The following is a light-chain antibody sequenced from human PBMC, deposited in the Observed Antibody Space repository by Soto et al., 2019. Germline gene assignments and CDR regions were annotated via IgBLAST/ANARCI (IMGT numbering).Light chain of an antibody. CDR1: QSISRL. CDR3: QEYNTFSYT. V-gene: IGKV1-5*01. J-gene: IGKJ2*01. CDR2: DTS. Sequence: DIQMTQSPSSLSASVGDRVTITCRASQSISRLLAWYQQKPSKAPRLLIYDTSNLESGVPSRFSGSGSGTEFTLTISSLQPDDCATYYCQEYNTFSYTFGQGTRLQI.